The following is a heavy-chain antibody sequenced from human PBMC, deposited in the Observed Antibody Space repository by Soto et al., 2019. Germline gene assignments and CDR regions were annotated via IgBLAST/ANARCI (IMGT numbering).Heavy chain of an antibody. V-gene: IGHV1-2*02. CDR1: GPTFIAYY. J-gene: IGHJ4*02. Sequence: QLVQSGAEVKKPGASVRVSCKTSGPTFIAYYINWVRQAPGQGLEWMGWIDPKSGGTTYEQKCLCRVTMTRYTSINTAYMDMNRLTSDDTAVYYCARVSVDVPEWGQGTLITVSS. CDR3: ARVSVDVPE. CDR2: IDPKSGGT. D-gene: IGHD5-12*01.